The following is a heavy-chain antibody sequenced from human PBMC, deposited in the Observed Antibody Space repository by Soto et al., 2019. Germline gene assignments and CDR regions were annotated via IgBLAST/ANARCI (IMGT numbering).Heavy chain of an antibody. CDR3: ARARSRVILEWLLNNWFDP. D-gene: IGHD3-3*01. Sequence: QVQLVQSGAEVKKPGASVKVSCKASGYTFTSYGISWVRQAPGQGLEWMGWISAYNGNTNYAQKLQGRVTMTTDTSKSTAYMELRSLRSDDTAVYYCARARSRVILEWLLNNWFDPWGQGTLVTVSS. V-gene: IGHV1-18*04. CDR2: ISAYNGNT. J-gene: IGHJ5*02. CDR1: GYTFTSYG.